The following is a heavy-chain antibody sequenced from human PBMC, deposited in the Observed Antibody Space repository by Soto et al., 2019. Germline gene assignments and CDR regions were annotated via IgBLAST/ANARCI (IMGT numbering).Heavy chain of an antibody. V-gene: IGHV1-69*01. CDR3: ARTGKRWLQLNYGMDV. CDR1: GGTFSSYA. D-gene: IGHD5-12*01. Sequence: QVQLVQSGAEVKKPGFSVKVSCKASGGTFSSYAISWVRQAPGQGLEWMGGIIPIFGTANYAQKFQGRVTITADESTSTDYMELSSLRSEDTAVYYCARTGKRWLQLNYGMDVWGQGTTVTVSS. J-gene: IGHJ6*02. CDR2: IIPIFGTA.